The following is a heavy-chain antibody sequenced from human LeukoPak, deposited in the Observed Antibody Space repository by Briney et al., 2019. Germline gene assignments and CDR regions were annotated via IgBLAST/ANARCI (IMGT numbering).Heavy chain of an antibody. V-gene: IGHV4-34*01. D-gene: IGHD4-17*01. J-gene: IGHJ4*02. Sequence: SETLSLTCTVSGGSISIYYWSWIRQPPGKGLEWIGEINHSGITNYNPSLKSRVTISADTSKNQFSLKLTSVTAADTAVYYCANPARDFADSGAITWWGQGTLVTVSS. CDR1: GGSISIYY. CDR2: INHSGIT. CDR3: ANPARDFADSGAITW.